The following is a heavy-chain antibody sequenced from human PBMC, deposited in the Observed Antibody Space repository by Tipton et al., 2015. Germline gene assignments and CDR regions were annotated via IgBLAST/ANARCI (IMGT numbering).Heavy chain of an antibody. V-gene: IGHV4-34*10. Sequence: TLSLTCAVYGGSFTGYYWSWIRQTPGKALEWIGYIYSNGRTNYNPSLKSRISVSLDTSKNQFSLRLSSVTAADTAVYYCARDPRDGYGHFDSWGQGILVTVSS. D-gene: IGHD5-18*01. CDR3: ARDPRDGYGHFDS. J-gene: IGHJ4*01. CDR1: GGSFTGYY. CDR2: IYSNGRT.